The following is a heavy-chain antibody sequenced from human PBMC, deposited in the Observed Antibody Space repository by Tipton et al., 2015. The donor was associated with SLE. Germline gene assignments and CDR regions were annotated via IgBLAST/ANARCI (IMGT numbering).Heavy chain of an antibody. CDR1: GFTFSSYE. J-gene: IGHJ4*02. Sequence: SLRISCAASGFTFSSYEMNWVRQAPGKGLEWVSYISSSGSTIYYADSVKGRFTISRDNAKNSLYLQMNSLRAEDTAVYYCARVLEGIFGVVIMTGFDYLGQGTLVTVSS. CDR3: ARVLEGIFGVVIMTGFDY. D-gene: IGHD3-3*01. CDR2: ISSSGSTI. V-gene: IGHV3-48*03.